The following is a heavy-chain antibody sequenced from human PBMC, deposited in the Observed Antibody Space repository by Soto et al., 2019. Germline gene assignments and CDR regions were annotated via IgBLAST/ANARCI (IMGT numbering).Heavy chain of an antibody. Sequence: QVQLVQSGAEVKKPGSSVKVSCKASGGTFSSYAISWVRQAPGQGLEWMGGIIPIFGTANYAQKFQGRVTITADESTSTAYMELSSLRSEDTAVYYCARDEVHGGTSIGSHYYYYGMDVWGQGTTVTVSS. D-gene: IGHD1-26*01. V-gene: IGHV1-69*01. CDR3: ARDEVHGGTSIGSHYYYYGMDV. CDR2: IIPIFGTA. CDR1: GGTFSSYA. J-gene: IGHJ6*02.